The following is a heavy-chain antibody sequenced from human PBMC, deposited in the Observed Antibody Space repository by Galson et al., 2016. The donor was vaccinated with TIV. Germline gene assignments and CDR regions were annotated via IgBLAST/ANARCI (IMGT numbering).Heavy chain of an antibody. V-gene: IGHV1-2*04. CDR1: GYTFSDYY. Sequence: SVKVSCKASGYTFSDYYMHWVRQAPGQGLEWMGWINPNTGGTNYAQKFQGWVSMTRDTSINTAYMELSRLKSDDTAVYYCARGDGYTSGSDYWGQGTQVTVSS. D-gene: IGHD6-19*01. CDR3: ARGDGYTSGSDY. J-gene: IGHJ4*02. CDR2: INPNTGGT.